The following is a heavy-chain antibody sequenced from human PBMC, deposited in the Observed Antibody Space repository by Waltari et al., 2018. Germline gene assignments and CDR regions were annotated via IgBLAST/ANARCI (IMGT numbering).Heavy chain of an antibody. CDR3: ARQGKSVAGTEFDY. D-gene: IGHD6-19*01. Sequence: QVQLQESRPGLVKPSETLSLTCAVSGYSISSGYYWGWIRQPPGKGLEGIWSIYHSGSTYYNPSIKSRVTISVDTPKNQFSLKPSSVTAADTAVYYWARQGKSVAGTEFDYWGQGTLVTVSS. CDR2: IYHSGST. CDR1: GYSISSGYY. V-gene: IGHV4-38-2*01. J-gene: IGHJ4*02.